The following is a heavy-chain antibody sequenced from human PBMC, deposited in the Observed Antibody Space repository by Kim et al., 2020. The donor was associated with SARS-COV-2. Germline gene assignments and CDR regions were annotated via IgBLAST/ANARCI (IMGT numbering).Heavy chain of an antibody. CDR3: VKEAPEAGMRYFDL. Sequence: GGSLRLSCSASGFTFSAHWMHWVRQAPGEGLVWVSRIPRAGTYPQYADSVEGRFTISKDNTKNTLYLQMDNLRVEDTAVYYCVKEAPEAGMRYFDLWGGGTLVTVSS. D-gene: IGHD6-13*01. CDR2: IPRAGTYP. CDR1: GFTFSAHW. J-gene: IGHJ2*01. V-gene: IGHV3-74*01.